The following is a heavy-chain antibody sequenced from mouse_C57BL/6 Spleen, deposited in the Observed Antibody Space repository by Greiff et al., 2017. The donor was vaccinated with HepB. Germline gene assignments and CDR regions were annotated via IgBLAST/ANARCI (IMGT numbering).Heavy chain of an antibody. Sequence: QVQLQQPGPELVKPGASVKISCKASGYAFSSSWMNWVKQRPGKGLEWIGRIYPGDGDTNYNGKFKGKATLTADKSSSTAYMQLSSLTSEDSAVYFCARPAQATAMDYWGQGTSVTVSS. CDR2: IYPGDGDT. J-gene: IGHJ4*01. D-gene: IGHD3-2*02. CDR3: ARPAQATAMDY. CDR1: GYAFSSSW. V-gene: IGHV1-82*01.